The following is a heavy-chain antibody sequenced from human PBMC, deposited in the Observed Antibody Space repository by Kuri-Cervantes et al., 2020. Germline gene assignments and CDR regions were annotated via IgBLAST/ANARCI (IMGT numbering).Heavy chain of an antibody. D-gene: IGHD2-8*01. CDR1: GGSFSNYY. V-gene: IGHV4-34*01. CDR3: ARGRGYCTNGVCYHDGNFDY. CDR2: INHSGST. Sequence: SETLSLTCAVYGGSFSNYYWSWIRQPPGKGLEWIGEINHSGSTNYNPSLKSRVTISVDTSKNQFSLKLSSVTAADTAVYYCARGRGYCTNGVCYHDGNFDYWGQGTLVTVSS. J-gene: IGHJ4*02.